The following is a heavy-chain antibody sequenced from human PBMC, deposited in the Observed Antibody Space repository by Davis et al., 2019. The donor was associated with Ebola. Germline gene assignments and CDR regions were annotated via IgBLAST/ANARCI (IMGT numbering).Heavy chain of an antibody. CDR1: GGSISSYY. CDR2: IYYSGST. CDR3: ARLWGFWGMDV. Sequence: MPSETLSLTCTVSGGSISSYYWGWIRQPPGKGLEWIGSIYYSGSTYYNPSLKSRVTISVDTSKNQFSLKLSSVTAADTAVYYCARLWGFWGMDVWGQGTTVTVSS. V-gene: IGHV4-39*01. D-gene: IGHD7-27*01. J-gene: IGHJ6*02.